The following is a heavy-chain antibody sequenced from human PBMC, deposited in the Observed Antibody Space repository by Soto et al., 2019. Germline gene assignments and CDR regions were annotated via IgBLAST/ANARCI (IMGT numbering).Heavy chain of an antibody. Sequence: PSETLSLTCAVSGFSISSGNYWGWIRKHPGKGLEWIGSVYHGGNTYYNPSLKSRVSISIDLSKNQFSLKLTSVTAADTAADYCSRARCYDAFYVWGQGTVVPVSS. V-gene: IGHV4-38-2*01. CDR3: SRARCYDAFYV. D-gene: IGHD2-15*01. CDR1: GFSISSGNY. J-gene: IGHJ3*01. CDR2: VYHGGNT.